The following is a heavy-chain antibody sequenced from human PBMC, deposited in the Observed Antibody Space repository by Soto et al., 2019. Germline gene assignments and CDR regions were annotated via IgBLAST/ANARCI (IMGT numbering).Heavy chain of an antibody. D-gene: IGHD3-3*01. CDR1: GYTFTSYY. V-gene: IGHV1-2*02. CDR3: ARDSYYDFWSGYYAYGMDV. Sequence: ASVKVSCKASGYTFTSYYMHWVRQAPGQGLEWMGWINPNSGGTNYAQKFQGRVTMTRDTSISTAYMELSRLRSDDTAVYYCARDSYYDFWSGYYAYGMDVWGQGTTVTVSS. CDR2: INPNSGGT. J-gene: IGHJ6*02.